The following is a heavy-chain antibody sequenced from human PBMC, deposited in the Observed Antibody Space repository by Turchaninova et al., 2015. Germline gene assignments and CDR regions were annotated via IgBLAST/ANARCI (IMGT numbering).Heavy chain of an antibody. CDR1: GLTFSSYA. Sequence: GGSLRLSYAASGLTFSSYAMSGVRQAPGKGLEWVSVTSGSGDRTYYADSVKGRFTISRDNSKNTLYLQMNSLRAEDTAVYYCAKDLGVVPPASPYYYGMDVWGQGTTVTVSS. V-gene: IGHV3-23*01. CDR2: TSGSGDRT. J-gene: IGHJ6*02. CDR3: AKDLGVVPPASPYYYGMDV. D-gene: IGHD2-2*01.